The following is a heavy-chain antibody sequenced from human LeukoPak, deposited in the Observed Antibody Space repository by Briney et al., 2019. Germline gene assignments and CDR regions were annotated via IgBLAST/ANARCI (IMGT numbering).Heavy chain of an antibody. D-gene: IGHD1-26*01. CDR2: LYPSGST. Sequence: SETLSLTCTVSGDSITSSYWSWIRQPAGKGLEWIGRLYPSGSTNYNSSLKSRVTMSVDTSKNQFSLNPKSVTAADTAMYYCARDVGARPREYYGMDVWGQGTTVTVSS. V-gene: IGHV4-4*07. CDR3: ARDVGARPREYYGMDV. J-gene: IGHJ6*02. CDR1: GDSITSSY.